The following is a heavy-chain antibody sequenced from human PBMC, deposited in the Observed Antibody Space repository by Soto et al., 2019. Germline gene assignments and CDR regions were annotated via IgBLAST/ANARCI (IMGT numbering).Heavy chain of an antibody. CDR2: ISSSSSTI. CDR1: GFTFSSYS. Sequence: EVQLVESGGGLVQPGGSLRLSWAASGFTFSSYSMNWVRQAPGKGLEWVSYISSSSSTIYYADSVKGRFTISRDNAKNSLYLQMNSLRAEDTAVYYCARLVTVTGDYWGQGTLVTVSS. V-gene: IGHV3-48*01. D-gene: IGHD2-21*02. J-gene: IGHJ4*02. CDR3: ARLVTVTGDY.